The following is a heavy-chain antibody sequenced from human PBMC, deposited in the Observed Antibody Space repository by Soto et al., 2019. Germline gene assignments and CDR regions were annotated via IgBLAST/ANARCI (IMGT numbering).Heavy chain of an antibody. J-gene: IGHJ5*02. CDR3: AREGPDFCTKGVCGSAP. V-gene: IGHV4-30-2*01. D-gene: IGHD2-8*01. Sequence: SETLSLTCAVSGGSISSGDYSWSWIRQPPGKGLEWIGYIYLIGSTYYSPSLKSRVTISIDRSKNQFSLNLSSVTAADTAVYYCAREGPDFCTKGVCGSAPGGKGTLVPVPS. CDR2: IYLIGST. CDR1: GGSISSGDYS.